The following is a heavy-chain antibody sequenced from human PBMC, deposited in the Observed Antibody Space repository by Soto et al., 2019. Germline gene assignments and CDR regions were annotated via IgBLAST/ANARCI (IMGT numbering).Heavy chain of an antibody. V-gene: IGHV1-24*01. J-gene: IGHJ5*02. CDR2: FDPEDGET. Sequence: ASVKVSCKVSGYTLTELSMHWVRQAPGKGLEWMGGFDPEDGETIYAQKFQGRVTMTEDTSTDTAYMELSSLRSEDTAVYYCATRVPRITIFGVVITNWFDPWGQGTLVTVSS. D-gene: IGHD3-3*01. CDR1: GYTLTELS. CDR3: ATRVPRITIFGVVITNWFDP.